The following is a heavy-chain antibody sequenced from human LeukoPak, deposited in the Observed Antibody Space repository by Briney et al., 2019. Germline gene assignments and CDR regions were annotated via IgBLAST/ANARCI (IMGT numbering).Heavy chain of an antibody. CDR3: ARDAAMVCRGAFDY. D-gene: IGHD5-18*01. CDR1: GFTFSSYW. Sequence: GGSLRLSCAASGFTFSSYWMTWVRQAPGKGLEWVANIKQDGSEIYYVDSVKGRFTISRDNAKNSLYLQMNSLRAEDTAVYYCARDAAMVCRGAFDYWGQGTLVTVSS. V-gene: IGHV3-7*01. J-gene: IGHJ4*02. CDR2: IKQDGSEI.